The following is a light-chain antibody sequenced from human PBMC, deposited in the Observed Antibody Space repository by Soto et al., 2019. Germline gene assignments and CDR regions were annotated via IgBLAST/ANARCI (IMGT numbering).Light chain of an antibody. Sequence: IVMTQSPATLSVSPGEGATLSCRASQSVSSNLAWYQQKPGQAPRLLIYGASTRATGIPASFSGSGSGTDFTLTVSSLQSEDFAVYYCQQYNKWPLTFGGGTKVEIK. CDR2: GAS. J-gene: IGKJ4*01. V-gene: IGKV3-15*01. CDR3: QQYNKWPLT. CDR1: QSVSSN.